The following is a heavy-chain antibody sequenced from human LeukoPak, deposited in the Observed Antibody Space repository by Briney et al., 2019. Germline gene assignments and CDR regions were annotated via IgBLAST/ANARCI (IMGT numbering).Heavy chain of an antibody. CDR1: WFTLSQIL. V-gene: IGHV3-64*01. CDR3: ARVREWWASGFFVH. Sequence: GGSLRLSCAGSWFTLSQILMQLGAQAPGKGLEYVSAISSNGGSTYYANSVKGRFTISRDNSKNTLYLQMGSLRAEDMAVYYCARVREWWASGFFVHWGQGTLVTVSS. D-gene: IGHD2-15*01. CDR2: ISSNGGST. J-gene: IGHJ4*02.